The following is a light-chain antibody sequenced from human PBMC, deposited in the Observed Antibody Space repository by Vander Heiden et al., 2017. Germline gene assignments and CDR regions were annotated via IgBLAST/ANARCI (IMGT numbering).Light chain of an antibody. CDR1: QSISSY. V-gene: IGKV1-39*01. J-gene: IGKJ2*01. CDR3: QQSDSTLGYT. Sequence: DIQMTQSPSSLSASVGDRVTITCRASQSISSYLNWYQQKPGKAPKLLIYAASSLQSGVPSRFSGSGSGTDFTLTISSRQPEDFATYYCQQSDSTLGYTFGQGTKLXIK. CDR2: AAS.